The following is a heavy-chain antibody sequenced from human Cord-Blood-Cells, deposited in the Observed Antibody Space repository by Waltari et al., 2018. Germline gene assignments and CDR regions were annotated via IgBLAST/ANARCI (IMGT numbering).Heavy chain of an antibody. Sequence: EVQLVESGGGLVKPGGSLRLSCAASGFTFSSYSMNWVRQAPGKGLEWVSSISSSSSYIDYADSVKGRFTISRDNAKNSLYLQMNSLRAEDTAVYYCASTGVHPDYWGQGTLVTVSS. CDR2: ISSSSSYI. V-gene: IGHV3-21*01. CDR1: GFTFSSYS. CDR3: ASTGVHPDY. J-gene: IGHJ4*02. D-gene: IGHD3-10*01.